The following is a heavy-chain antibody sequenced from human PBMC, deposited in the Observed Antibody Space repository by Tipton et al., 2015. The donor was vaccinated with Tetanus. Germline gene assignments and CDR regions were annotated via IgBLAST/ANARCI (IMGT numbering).Heavy chain of an antibody. CDR3: ARRGEARANWFDS. Sequence: SLRLSCAASGFIIRDFGMNWVRQAPGQGLEWVSYISYSSTSIYYADSVKGRFAVSRDNAKNTLHLQMNTLRDDDTAVYYCARRGEARANWFDSWGQGTLVTVSS. CDR1: GFIIRDFG. J-gene: IGHJ5*01. CDR2: ISYSSTSI. V-gene: IGHV3-48*02.